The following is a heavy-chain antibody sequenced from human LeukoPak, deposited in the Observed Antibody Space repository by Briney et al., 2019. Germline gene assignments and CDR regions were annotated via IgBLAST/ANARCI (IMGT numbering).Heavy chain of an antibody. CDR1: GYTFTAYF. Sequence: GDSVKVSFKASGYTFTAYFIHWVRQAPGQGLEWVALINPTSGATHYTQNLQGRLTVTRDTSVSTAYMELSGLRSDDMAVYYCVTHGADDLFGFDFWGQGTVVTVSS. D-gene: IGHD2-21*02. CDR3: VTHGADDLFGFDF. CDR2: INPTSGAT. J-gene: IGHJ3*01. V-gene: IGHV1-2*02.